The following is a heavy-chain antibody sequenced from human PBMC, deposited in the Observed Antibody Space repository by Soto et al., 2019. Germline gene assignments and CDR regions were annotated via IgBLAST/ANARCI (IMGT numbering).Heavy chain of an antibody. D-gene: IGHD3-22*01. V-gene: IGHV1-18*01. CDR1: GYTFTSYG. Sequence: QVQLVQSGAEVKKPGASVKVSCKASGYTFTSYGISWVRQAPGQGLEWMGWISAYNGNTNYAQKLQGRVTMTTDTSTSTAHMEPRSLRSDYTAVYYCARYYYDSSGYYLSDYWGQGTLVTVSS. J-gene: IGHJ4*02. CDR2: ISAYNGNT. CDR3: ARYYYDSSGYYLSDY.